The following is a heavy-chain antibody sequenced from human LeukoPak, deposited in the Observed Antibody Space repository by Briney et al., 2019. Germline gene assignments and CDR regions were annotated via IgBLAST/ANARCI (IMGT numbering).Heavy chain of an antibody. Sequence: GGSLRLSCAASGFTFSQYEMNWVRQAPGKGLEWVAGIETSGAGAHYADSVKGRFTISRDNSQNTLSLQMDSLRIEDTGVYYCVHRIWGKSRGDWGQGAQVTVS. D-gene: IGHD3-16*01. J-gene: IGHJ4*02. CDR2: IETSGAGA. CDR3: VHRIWGKSRGD. V-gene: IGHV3-23*01. CDR1: GFTFSQYE.